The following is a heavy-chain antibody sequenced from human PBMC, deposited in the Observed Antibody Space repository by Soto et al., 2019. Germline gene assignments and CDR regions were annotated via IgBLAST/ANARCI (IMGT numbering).Heavy chain of an antibody. V-gene: IGHV1-69*13. D-gene: IGHD3-3*01. CDR1: GGTFSSYA. Sequence: GASVKVSCKASGGTFSSYAISWVRQAPGQGLEWMGGIIPIFGTANYAQKFQGRVTITADESTSTAYMELSSLRSEDTAVYYCARGFGNDFWSGYYYDYWGQGTLVTVSS. CDR3: ARGFGNDFWSGYYYDY. CDR2: IIPIFGTA. J-gene: IGHJ4*02.